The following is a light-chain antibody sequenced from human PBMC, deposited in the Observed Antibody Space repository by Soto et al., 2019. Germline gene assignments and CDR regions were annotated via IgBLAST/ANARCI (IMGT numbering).Light chain of an antibody. J-gene: IGLJ2*01. CDR2: EVS. V-gene: IGLV2-8*01. CDR3: SSYAGSNNVV. CDR1: SSDVGGYND. Sequence: QSALTQPPSASGSPGQSVTISCTGTSSDVGGYNDVPWYQQHPGKAPKLMIYEVSKRPSGVPDRFSGSKSGNTASLTVSGLQAEDEADYYCSSYAGSNNVVFGGGTKVTVL.